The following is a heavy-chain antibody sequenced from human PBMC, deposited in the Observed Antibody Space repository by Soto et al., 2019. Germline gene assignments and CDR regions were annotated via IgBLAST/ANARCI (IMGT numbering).Heavy chain of an antibody. CDR3: ASSSGWYSGDYYGMDV. CDR1: GGSISSSNW. V-gene: IGHV4-4*02. D-gene: IGHD6-19*01. Sequence: QVQLQESGPGLVKPSGTLSLTCAVSGGSISSSNWWSWVRQPPGKGLEWIGEIYHSGSTNYNPSLKSRVTISVDKSKTQFSLKLSSVTAADTAVYYCASSSGWYSGDYYGMDVWGQGTTVTVSS. J-gene: IGHJ6*02. CDR2: IYHSGST.